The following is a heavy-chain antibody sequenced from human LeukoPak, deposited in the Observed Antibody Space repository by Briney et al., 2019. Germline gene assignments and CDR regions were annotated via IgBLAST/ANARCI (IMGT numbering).Heavy chain of an antibody. Sequence: GASVKVSCKAFNYTFTSYGISWVRQAPGKGLEWMAWISPYSGKTLYAEKYQGRVTLTTETSTDTAFMELTSLTSDDTAVYYCARDLSKLDYWGQGTLVSVSS. V-gene: IGHV1-18*01. CDR1: NYTFTSYG. CDR2: ISPYSGKT. D-gene: IGHD4-11*01. CDR3: ARDLSKLDY. J-gene: IGHJ4*02.